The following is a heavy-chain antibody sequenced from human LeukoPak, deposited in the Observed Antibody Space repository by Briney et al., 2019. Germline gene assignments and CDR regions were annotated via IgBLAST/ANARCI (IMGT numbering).Heavy chain of an antibody. Sequence: PGGSLRLACAASGFTFSSYGMHWVRQAPGKGLEWVAVISYDGSNKYYADSVKGRFTISRDNSKNTLYLQMNSLRAEDTAVYYCAKGGGPDLLPQGIDYWGQGTLVTVSS. CDR3: AKGGGPDLLPQGIDY. CDR2: ISYDGSNK. CDR1: GFTFSSYG. D-gene: IGHD3-22*01. V-gene: IGHV3-30*18. J-gene: IGHJ4*02.